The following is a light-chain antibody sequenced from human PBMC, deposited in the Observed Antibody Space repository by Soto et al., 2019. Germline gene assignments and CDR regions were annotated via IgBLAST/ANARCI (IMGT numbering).Light chain of an antibody. J-gene: IGKJ5*01. V-gene: IGKV3-20*01. CDR3: QQYGSSPPIT. CDR2: GAS. Sequence: EILLTQSPGTLSLSPGEIATLSCIAIQSVSSSYLAWYQQKPGQAPRLLIYGASSRATGIPDRFSGSGSGTDFTLTIGRLEPEDFAVYYCQQYGSSPPITFGQGTRLEIK. CDR1: QSVSSSY.